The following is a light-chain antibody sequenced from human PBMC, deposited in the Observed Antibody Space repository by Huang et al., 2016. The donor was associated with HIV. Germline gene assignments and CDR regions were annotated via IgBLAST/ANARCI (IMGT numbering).Light chain of an antibody. V-gene: IGKV3-15*01. CDR1: ESILRN. J-gene: IGKJ2*01. CDR2: GAS. Sequence: VMTQSPATLSVSPGERATPSCRASESILRNLAWYQQRPGQPPRLLIYGASVRLPGIPDRVRGSGSGKEFSRTISSLQSEDFAVYYCQQYNKWPPYTYGQGTKLEIK. CDR3: QQYNKWPPYT.